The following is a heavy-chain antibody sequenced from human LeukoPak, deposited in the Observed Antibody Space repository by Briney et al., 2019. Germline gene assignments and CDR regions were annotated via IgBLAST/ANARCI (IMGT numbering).Heavy chain of an antibody. Sequence: SETLSLTFTVSGGSISTYYWSWIRQPPGKGLEWIGYIYNSGRTNYNPSLKSRVTMSVDTPKNQFSLKLSSVTAADTAVYYCARHLKDDYNYLDFDYWGQGTLVTVSS. D-gene: IGHD5-24*01. CDR1: GGSISTYY. V-gene: IGHV4-59*08. CDR2: IYNSGRT. J-gene: IGHJ4*02. CDR3: ARHLKDDYNYLDFDY.